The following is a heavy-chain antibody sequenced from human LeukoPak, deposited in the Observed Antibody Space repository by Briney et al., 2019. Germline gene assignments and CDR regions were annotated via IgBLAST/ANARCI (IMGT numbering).Heavy chain of an antibody. CDR3: AKTRVLLSDAFDI. D-gene: IGHD3-16*02. Sequence: GGSPRLSCAASGFTFSSYGMSWVRQAPGKGLEWVANIKQDGSEKYYVDSVKGRFTISRDNAKNSLYLQMNSLRAEDTAVYYCAKTRVLLSDAFDIWGQGTMVTVSS. CDR2: IKQDGSEK. CDR1: GFTFSSYG. V-gene: IGHV3-7*01. J-gene: IGHJ3*02.